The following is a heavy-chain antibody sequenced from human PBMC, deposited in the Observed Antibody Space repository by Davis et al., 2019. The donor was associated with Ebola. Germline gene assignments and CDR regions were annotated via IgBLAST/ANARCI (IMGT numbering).Heavy chain of an antibody. D-gene: IGHD5-24*01. CDR2: ISWNSGSI. J-gene: IGHJ6*02. V-gene: IGHV3-9*01. CDR1: GFTFDDYA. CDR3: AGGGDGYKDYYYYYGMDV. Sequence: PGGSLRLSCAASGFTFDDYAMHWVRQAPGKGLEWVSGISWNSGSIGYADSVKGRFTISRDNAKNSLYLQMNSLRAEDTALYYCAGGGDGYKDYYYYYGMDVWGQGTTVTVSS.